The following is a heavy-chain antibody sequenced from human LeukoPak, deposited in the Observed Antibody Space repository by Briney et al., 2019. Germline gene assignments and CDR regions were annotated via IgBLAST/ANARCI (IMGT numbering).Heavy chain of an antibody. J-gene: IGHJ4*02. Sequence: ASVKVSCKASGYTVTNYYMHWVRQAPGQGLEWMGLINPSISSRTYAQKCQGRVTVTSDTSTSTVYMEVSSLRSEDTAIYYCARSGMWFSTNDWGQGTLVTVSS. D-gene: IGHD2-21*01. CDR1: GYTVTNYY. CDR3: ARSGMWFSTND. CDR2: INPSISSR. V-gene: IGHV1-46*01.